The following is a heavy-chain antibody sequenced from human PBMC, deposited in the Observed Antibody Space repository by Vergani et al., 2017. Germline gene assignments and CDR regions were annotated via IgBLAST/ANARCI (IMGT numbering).Heavy chain of an antibody. CDR2: INHSGST. J-gene: IGHJ6*02. D-gene: IGHD2/OR15-2a*01. V-gene: IGHV4-34*01. Sequence: QVQLQQWGAGLLKPSETLSLTCAVYGGSFSGYYWSWIRQPPGKGLEWIGEINHSGSTNYNPSLKSRVTISVDTSKNQFSLKLSSVTDADTAVYYCARVISRLAAKYYYYGMDVWGQGTTVTVSS. CDR1: GGSFSGYY. CDR3: ARVISRLAAKYYYYGMDV.